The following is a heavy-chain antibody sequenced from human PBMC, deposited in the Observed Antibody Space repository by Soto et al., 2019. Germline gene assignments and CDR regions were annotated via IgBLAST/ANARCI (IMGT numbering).Heavy chain of an antibody. D-gene: IGHD3-22*01. CDR1: GFAFSDYY. Sequence: PGGSLRLSCAASGFAFSDYYMSWIRQAPGKGLEWVSYISSSGSTIYYADSVKGRFTISRDNAKNSLYLQMNSLRAEDTAVYYCARDWRPYYDSSGYYYRDAFDIWGQGTMVTVSS. V-gene: IGHV3-11*01. J-gene: IGHJ3*02. CDR2: ISSSGSTI. CDR3: ARDWRPYYDSSGYYYRDAFDI.